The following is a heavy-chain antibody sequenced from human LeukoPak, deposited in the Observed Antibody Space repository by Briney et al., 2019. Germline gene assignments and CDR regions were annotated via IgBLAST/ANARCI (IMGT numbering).Heavy chain of an antibody. V-gene: IGHV3-33*01. CDR2: LWSDGSNK. J-gene: IGHJ4*02. Sequence: PGRSLRLSCAASGFTFSSYGMHWVRQAPGKGLEWVAVLWSDGSNKYYADSVKGRFTISRDNSKNTLYLQMNSLRAEDTAVFYCARDNVGFDYWGQGTLVTVSS. CDR1: GFTFSSYG. CDR3: ARDNVGFDY.